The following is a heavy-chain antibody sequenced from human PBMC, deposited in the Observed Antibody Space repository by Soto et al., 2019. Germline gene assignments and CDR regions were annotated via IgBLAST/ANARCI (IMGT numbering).Heavy chain of an antibody. J-gene: IGHJ4*02. V-gene: IGHV3-30-3*01. CDR1: GFTFSSYA. CDR3: ARDGHYYDSSGYYYEVGAFDY. D-gene: IGHD3-22*01. Sequence: QVQLVESGGGVVQPGRSLRLSCAASGFTFSSYAMHWVRQAPGKGLEWVAVISYDGSNKYYADSVKGRFTISRDNSKNTLYLQMNSLRAEDTAVYYCARDGHYYDSSGYYYEVGAFDYWGQGTLVTGSS. CDR2: ISYDGSNK.